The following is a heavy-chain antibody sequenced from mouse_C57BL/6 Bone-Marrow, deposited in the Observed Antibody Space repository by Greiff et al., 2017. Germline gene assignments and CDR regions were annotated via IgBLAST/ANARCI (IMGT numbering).Heavy chain of an antibody. Sequence: EVQLQQSGTVLARPGASVKMSCKTSGYTFTSSWLNWVKKRPGQGLEWIGAIYPGNSDTSSNQKFKGKAKLTAVTSASHAYMELSSRKNEDSSVYYCTRRGWLRRSYFYYWGQGTTLTVSS. CDR3: TRRGWLRRSYFYY. V-gene: IGHV1-5*01. J-gene: IGHJ2*01. D-gene: IGHD3-2*02. CDR1: GYTFTSSW. CDR2: IYPGNSDT.